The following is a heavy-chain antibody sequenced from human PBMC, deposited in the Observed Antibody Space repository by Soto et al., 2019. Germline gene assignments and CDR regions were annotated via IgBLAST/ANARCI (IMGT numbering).Heavy chain of an antibody. V-gene: IGHV4-34*10. J-gene: IGHJ5*02. CDR3: ARYDGNWFDP. CDR1: GGSFSGYY. Sequence: PSETLSLTCAVYGGSFSGYYWSWIRQPPGKGLEWIGEINHSGSTNYNPSLKSRVTMSVDTSKNQFSLKLSSVTAADTAVYYCARYDGNWFDPWGQGTLVTVSS. CDR2: INHSGST.